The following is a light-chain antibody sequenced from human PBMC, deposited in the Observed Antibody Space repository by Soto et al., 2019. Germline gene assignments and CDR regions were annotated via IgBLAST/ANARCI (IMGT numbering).Light chain of an antibody. CDR2: KAS. CDR3: QQYKTYWS. J-gene: IGKJ1*01. Sequence: DIQMTQSPSTLSASVGDGITITCRASQSIRSWLAWYQQRPGNAPKVLIYKASSLETGVPSRFSGSGSGTEFTLTISSLQPDDFATYYCQQYKTYWSFGQGTKVEIK. V-gene: IGKV1-5*03. CDR1: QSIRSW.